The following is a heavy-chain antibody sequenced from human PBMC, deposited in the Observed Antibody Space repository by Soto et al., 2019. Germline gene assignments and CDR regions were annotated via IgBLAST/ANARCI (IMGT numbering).Heavy chain of an antibody. Sequence: QVQLVESGGGVVQPGRSLRLSCAASGFTFSSYAMHWVRQAPGKGLEWVAVISYDGSNKYYADSVKGRFTISRDNSKNTLYLQMNSLSAEDTAVYYCAGIGYSSGWFDPWGQGTLVTVSS. CDR3: AGIGYSSGWFDP. V-gene: IGHV3-30-3*01. D-gene: IGHD6-25*01. CDR1: GFTFSSYA. CDR2: ISYDGSNK. J-gene: IGHJ5*02.